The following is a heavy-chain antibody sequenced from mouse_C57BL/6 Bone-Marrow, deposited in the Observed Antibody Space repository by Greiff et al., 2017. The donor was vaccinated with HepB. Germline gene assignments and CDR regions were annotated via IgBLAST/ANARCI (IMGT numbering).Heavy chain of an antibody. CDR3: ARSYGYDSDY. CDR1: GYAFSSSW. CDR2: SYPGDGDT. J-gene: IGHJ2*01. Sequence: QVQLQQSGPELVKPGASVKISCKASGYAFSSSWMNWVKQRPGKGLEWIGRSYPGDGDTNYNGKFKGKATLTADKSSSTAYMQLSSLTSEDSAVYFCARSYGYDSDYWGQGTTLTVSS. D-gene: IGHD2-2*01. V-gene: IGHV1-82*01.